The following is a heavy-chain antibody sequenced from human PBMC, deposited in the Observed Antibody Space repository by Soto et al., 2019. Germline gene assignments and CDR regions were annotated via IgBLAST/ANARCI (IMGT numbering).Heavy chain of an antibody. D-gene: IGHD6-19*01. J-gene: IGHJ4*02. CDR3: ARGRGGYSSGWYRTGDY. CDR2: IIPIFGTA. V-gene: IGHV1-69*12. CDR1: GGTFSSYA. Sequence: QVQLVQSGAEVKKPGASVKVSCKASGGTFSSYAISWVRQAPGQGLEWMGGIIPIFGTANYAQKFRGRVTITADESTSTAYMELSSLRSEDTAVYYCARGRGGYSSGWYRTGDYWGQGTLVTVAS.